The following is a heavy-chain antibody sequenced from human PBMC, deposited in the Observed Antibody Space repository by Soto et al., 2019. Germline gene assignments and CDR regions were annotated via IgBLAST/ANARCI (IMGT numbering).Heavy chain of an antibody. Sequence: PGGSLRLSCAASGFTFSSYSMNWVRQAPGKGLEWVSSISSSSSYIYYADSVKGRFTISRDNAKNSLYLQMNSLRAEDTAVYYCARGAYGSGSGGFFYYYYGMDVWGQGTTVTVSS. D-gene: IGHD3-10*01. CDR3: ARGAYGSGSGGFFYYYYGMDV. J-gene: IGHJ6*02. V-gene: IGHV3-21*01. CDR1: GFTFSSYS. CDR2: ISSSSSYI.